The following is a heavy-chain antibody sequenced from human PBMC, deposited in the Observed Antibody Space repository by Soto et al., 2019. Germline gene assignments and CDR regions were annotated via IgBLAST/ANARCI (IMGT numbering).Heavy chain of an antibody. V-gene: IGHV1-2*02. D-gene: IGHD2-2*01. CDR1: GYTFTGYY. J-gene: IGHJ6*02. Sequence: GASVKVSCKASGYTFTGYYMHWVRQAPGQGLEWMGWINPNSGGTNYAQKFQGRVTMTRDTSISTAYRELSRLRSDDTAVYYCARGGRYCSSTSCYYYYGMDVWGQGTTVTVSS. CDR3: ARGGRYCSSTSCYYYYGMDV. CDR2: INPNSGGT.